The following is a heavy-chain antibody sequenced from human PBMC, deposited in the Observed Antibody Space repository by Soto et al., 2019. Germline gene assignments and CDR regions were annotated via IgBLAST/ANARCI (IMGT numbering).Heavy chain of an antibody. CDR1: GFTFSSYG. Sequence: QVQLVESGGGVVQPGRSLRLSCAASGFTFSSYGMHWVRQAPGKGLEWVAVISYDGSNKYYADSVKGRFTISRDNSKNTLYLQMNSLRAEDTAVYYCAKDLTVGGANYWGQGTLVTVSS. D-gene: IGHD1-26*01. V-gene: IGHV3-30*18. CDR2: ISYDGSNK. CDR3: AKDLTVGGANY. J-gene: IGHJ4*02.